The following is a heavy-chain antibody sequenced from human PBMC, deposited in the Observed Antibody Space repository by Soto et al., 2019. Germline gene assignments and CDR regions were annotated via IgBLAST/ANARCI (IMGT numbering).Heavy chain of an antibody. CDR2: LIPIFGTA. CDR1: GGTFSSYS. D-gene: IGHD1-26*01. V-gene: IGHV1-69*01. J-gene: IGHJ4*02. Sequence: QVQLVQSGAEVKKPGSSVKVSCKASGGTFSSYSINWVRQAPRQGLEWMGELIPIFGTANYAQKFQGRVTITADESTSTAYMELSSLRSEDTAVYYCARDGGMHAGGIDYWGQGTLVTVSS. CDR3: ARDGGMHAGGIDY.